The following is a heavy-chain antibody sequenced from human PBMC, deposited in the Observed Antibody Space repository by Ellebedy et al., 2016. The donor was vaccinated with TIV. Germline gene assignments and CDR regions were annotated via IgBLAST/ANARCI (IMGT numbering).Heavy chain of an antibody. CDR2: IYYSGST. CDR1: GGSISSSSYY. J-gene: IGHJ3*02. V-gene: IGHV4-39*01. Sequence: MPSETLSLTCTVSGGSISSSSYYWGWIRQPPGKGLEWIGSIYYSGSTYYNPSLKSRVTISVDTSKNQFSLKLSSVTAADTAVYYCARRNSNYYDSSGRDDAFDIWGQGTMVTVSS. D-gene: IGHD3-22*01. CDR3: ARRNSNYYDSSGRDDAFDI.